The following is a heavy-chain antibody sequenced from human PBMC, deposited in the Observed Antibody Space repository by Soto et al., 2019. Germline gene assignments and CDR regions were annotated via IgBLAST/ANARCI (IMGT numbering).Heavy chain of an antibody. J-gene: IGHJ4*02. CDR2: MNPNSGNT. V-gene: IGHV1-8*01. D-gene: IGHD2-2*01. CDR1: GYTFTSYD. Sequence: ASVKVSCKGSGYTFTSYDINWVRQATGQGLEWMGWMNPNSGNTGYAQKFQGRVTMTRNTSISTAYMELSSLRSEDTAVYYCARADQLLLYLGYWGQGTLVTVSS. CDR3: ARADQLLLYLGY.